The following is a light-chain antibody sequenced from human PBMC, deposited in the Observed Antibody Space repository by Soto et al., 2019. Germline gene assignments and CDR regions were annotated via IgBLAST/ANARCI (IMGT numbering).Light chain of an antibody. J-gene: IGLJ2*01. Sequence: QSALTQPASVSGSPGQSITISCTGTSSDVGAYNYVSWYQQYPGKAPKLIIYAVSNRPSGVSNRFSGSKSGNTASLTISGLQAEDEADYYCNSYTTSRILGVFGGGTQLTVL. V-gene: IGLV2-14*01. CDR2: AVS. CDR3: NSYTTSRILGV. CDR1: SSDVGAYNY.